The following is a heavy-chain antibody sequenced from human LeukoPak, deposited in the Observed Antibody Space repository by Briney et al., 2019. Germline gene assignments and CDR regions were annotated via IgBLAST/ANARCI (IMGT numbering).Heavy chain of an antibody. Sequence: SETLSLTCAVYGGSFSGYYWSWIRQPPGKGLEWIGEINHSGSTNYNPSLKSRVTISVGTSKNQFSLKLSSVTAADTAVYYCARGTSLPYYYHYMDVWGKGTTVTVPS. D-gene: IGHD6-6*01. CDR1: GGSFSGYY. J-gene: IGHJ6*03. CDR2: INHSGST. V-gene: IGHV4-34*01. CDR3: ARGTSLPYYYHYMDV.